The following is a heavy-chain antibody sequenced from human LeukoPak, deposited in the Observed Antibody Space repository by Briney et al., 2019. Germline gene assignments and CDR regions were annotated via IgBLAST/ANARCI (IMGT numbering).Heavy chain of an antibody. CDR1: GGSFSGYY. J-gene: IGHJ5*02. V-gene: IGHV4-34*09. CDR3: ARGGGAA. Sequence: SETLSLTCAVYGGSFSGYYWSWIRQPPGKGLEWIGEINHSGSTNYNPSLKSRLTISVDTPQNQFSLKLSSVTAADTAVYYCARGGGAAWGQGTLVTVSS. CDR2: INHSGST. D-gene: IGHD3-10*01.